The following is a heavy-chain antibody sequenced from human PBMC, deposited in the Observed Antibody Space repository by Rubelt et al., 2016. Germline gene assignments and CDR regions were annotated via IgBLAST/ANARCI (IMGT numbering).Heavy chain of an antibody. D-gene: IGHD2-2*02. CDR2: ISSSVSNT. J-gene: IGHJ3*02. Sequence: GGGLVQPGGSLRLSCAASGFTFNSYAMTWVRQAPGKGLQWVSGISSSVSNTYYAASVKDRFTISRDNTKNTLFLHMNSLRAEDTAVYYCAKWVVPCSSTTCYTLSAFDIWGQGTMVTVCS. CDR3: AKWVVPCSSTTCYTLSAFDI. V-gene: IGHV3-23*01. CDR1: GFTFNSYA.